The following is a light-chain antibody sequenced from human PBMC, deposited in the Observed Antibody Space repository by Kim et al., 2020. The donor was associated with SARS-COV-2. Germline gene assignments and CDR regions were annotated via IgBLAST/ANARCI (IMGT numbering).Light chain of an antibody. CDR2: LNSDGSH. V-gene: IGLV4-69*01. CDR1: IGHGSYA. J-gene: IGLJ3*02. Sequence: GASVTLTCTLSIGHGSYAIAWLQQHPQKGPRYLLRLNSDGSHNKGDGIPDRFSGSNSGSDRHLTISSLQSEDEADYYCQTWGTGIVFGGGTQLTVL. CDR3: QTWGTGIV.